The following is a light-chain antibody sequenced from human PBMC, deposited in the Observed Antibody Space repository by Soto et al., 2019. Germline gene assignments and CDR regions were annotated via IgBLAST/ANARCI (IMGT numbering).Light chain of an antibody. Sequence: QSVLTQPPSVSGAPGQRVTISCSGTTSNIGAPYDVHWYQQLPGTAPKLLIYVNSNRLSGVPDRFSGSKSGTSASLAITGLQAEDEADYYCQSYDSSLSGYVFGTGTKLTVL. CDR1: TSNIGAPYD. CDR3: QSYDSSLSGYV. J-gene: IGLJ1*01. V-gene: IGLV1-40*01. CDR2: VNS.